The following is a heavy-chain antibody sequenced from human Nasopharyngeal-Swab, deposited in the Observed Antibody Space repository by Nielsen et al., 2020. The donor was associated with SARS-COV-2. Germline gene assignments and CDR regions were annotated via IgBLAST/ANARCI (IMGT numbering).Heavy chain of an antibody. V-gene: IGHV4-31*03. Sequence: SETLSLTCTVSGGSISSGGYYWSWIRQHPGKGLGWIGYIYYSGSTYYNPSLKSRVTISVDTSKNQFSLKLSSVTAADTAVYYCARAGLAIFGVVSNFDYWGQGTLVTVSS. CDR1: GGSISSGGYY. J-gene: IGHJ4*02. CDR2: IYYSGST. D-gene: IGHD3-3*01. CDR3: ARAGLAIFGVVSNFDY.